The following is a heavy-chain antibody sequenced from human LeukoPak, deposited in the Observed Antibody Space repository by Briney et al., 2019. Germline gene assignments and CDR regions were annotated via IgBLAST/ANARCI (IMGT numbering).Heavy chain of an antibody. D-gene: IGHD1-26*01. Sequence: KASETLSLTCAVSGGSISSSDWWSWVRPPPGKGLEWLGQIYYSGSTNYNPSLKSRVTISVDNSKNQFSLKLSSVTAADTAVYYCARVSGSYSDYWGQGSLVTVSS. CDR3: ARVSGSYSDY. V-gene: IGHV4-4*02. CDR1: GGSISSSDW. CDR2: IYYSGST. J-gene: IGHJ4*02.